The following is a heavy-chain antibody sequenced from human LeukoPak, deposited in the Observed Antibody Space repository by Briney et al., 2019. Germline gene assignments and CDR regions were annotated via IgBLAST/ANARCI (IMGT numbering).Heavy chain of an antibody. V-gene: IGHV3-13*01. J-gene: IGHJ4*02. CDR1: GFTFSRYD. CDR3: ARASSWYYFDQ. D-gene: IGHD6-19*01. CDR2: IGTAGDA. Sequence: GGSLRLSCAASGFTFSRYDMHWVRQATGKGLEWVSAIGTAGDAYYPGSVKGRFTISRENAKNSLYLQMNSLRAGDTAVYYCARASSWYYFDQWGQGTLVTVSS.